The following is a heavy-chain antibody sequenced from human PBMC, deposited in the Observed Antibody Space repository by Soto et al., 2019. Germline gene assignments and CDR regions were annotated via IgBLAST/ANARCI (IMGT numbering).Heavy chain of an antibody. CDR1: GGTFSSYL. Sequence: QVQLVQSGAEVKKPGSSVKVSCEASGGTFSSYLINWVRQAPGQGLEWMGRIIPFFGTSNYAQKFQGRVTITADDSTSTAYMELRSLRSEDTAVYYCARVGHITNYGMAVWGQGTTVTVSS. CDR3: ARVGHITNYGMAV. CDR2: IIPFFGTS. D-gene: IGHD1-26*01. J-gene: IGHJ6*02. V-gene: IGHV1-69*01.